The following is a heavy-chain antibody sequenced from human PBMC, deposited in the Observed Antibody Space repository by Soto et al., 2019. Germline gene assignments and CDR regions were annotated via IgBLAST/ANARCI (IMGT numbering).Heavy chain of an antibody. CDR1: GFDFNSYT. V-gene: IGHV3-21*04. D-gene: IGHD3-22*01. CDR2: ISSSGYI. CDR3: VKVGPTYDGGGYYSQRNYYYYGMDV. Sequence: PGGSLRLSCAASGFDFNSYTINWVRQAPGKRLEWLSSISSSGYIFSTGSVRGRFTISTDNSKNTLYLQMNSLRAEDTAVYYCVKVGPTYDGGGYYSQRNYYYYGMDVWGQGTTVTVSS. J-gene: IGHJ6*02.